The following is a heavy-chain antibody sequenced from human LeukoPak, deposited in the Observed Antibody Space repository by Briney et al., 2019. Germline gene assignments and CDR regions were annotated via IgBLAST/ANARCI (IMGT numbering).Heavy chain of an antibody. CDR2: ISSSGSTI. J-gene: IGHJ6*03. Sequence: AGGSLRLSCAASGFTFSDYYMGWIRQAPGKGLEWVSYISSSGSTIYYADSVKGRFTISRDNAKNSLYLQMNSLRAEDTAVYYCARTEGTRNYYYYYMDVWGKGTTVTVSS. CDR1: GFTFSDYY. CDR3: ARTEGTRNYYYYYMDV. V-gene: IGHV3-11*04. D-gene: IGHD3-10*01.